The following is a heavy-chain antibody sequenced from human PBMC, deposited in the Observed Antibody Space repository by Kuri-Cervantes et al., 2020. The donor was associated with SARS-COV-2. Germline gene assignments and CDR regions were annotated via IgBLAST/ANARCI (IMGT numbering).Heavy chain of an antibody. Sequence: SVKVSCKASGGTFSSYAISWVRQVPGQGLEWMGGIIPIFGTANYAQKFQGRVTITTDESTSTAYMELSSLRPEDTAVYYCAGVGYCSSTSCYAFDYWGQGTLVTVSS. D-gene: IGHD2-2*01. V-gene: IGHV1-69*05. CDR2: IIPIFGTA. CDR3: AGVGYCSSTSCYAFDY. CDR1: GGTFSSYA. J-gene: IGHJ4*02.